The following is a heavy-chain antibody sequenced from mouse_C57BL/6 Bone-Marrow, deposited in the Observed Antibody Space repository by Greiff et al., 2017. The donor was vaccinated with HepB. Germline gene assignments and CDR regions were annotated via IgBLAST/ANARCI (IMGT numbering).Heavy chain of an antibody. CDR1: GYTFPSYW. Sequence: QVHLQQPGTELVKPGASVKLSCKASGYTFPSYWLPWVKQRPGQGLEWIGNINPSNGGTNYNEKFKSKATLTVDKSSSTAYMQLSSLTSEDSAVYYCARDYYGNSWFAYWGQGTLVTVSA. J-gene: IGHJ3*01. D-gene: IGHD2-1*01. CDR2: INPSNGGT. V-gene: IGHV1-53*01. CDR3: ARDYYGNSWFAY.